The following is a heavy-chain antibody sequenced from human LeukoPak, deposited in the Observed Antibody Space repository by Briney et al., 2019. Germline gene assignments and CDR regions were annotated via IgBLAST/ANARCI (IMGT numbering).Heavy chain of an antibody. CDR1: GGSISSGGYY. V-gene: IGHV4-30-2*01. CDR2: IYHSGST. CDR3: ARMGGSSWYY. J-gene: IGHJ4*02. D-gene: IGHD6-13*01. Sequence: SQTLSLTCTVSGGSISSGGYYWSWIRQPPGKGLEWIGYIYHSGSTYYNPSLKSRVTISVDTSKNQFSLKLSSVTAADTAVYYCARMGGSSWYYWGQGTLVTVSS.